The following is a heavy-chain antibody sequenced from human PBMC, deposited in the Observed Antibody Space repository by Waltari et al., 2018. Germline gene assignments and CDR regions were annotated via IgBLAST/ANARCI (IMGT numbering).Heavy chain of an antibody. J-gene: IGHJ4*02. CDR2: IYHSGST. Sequence: QVQLQESGPGLVKPSETLSLTCAVSGYSIRSGYYLGWTRQPPGKGLEWIGSIYHSGSTYYNPSLKSRVTISVDTSKNQFSLKLSSVTAADTAVYYCASPDYGGNSGFDYWGQGTLVTVSS. D-gene: IGHD4-17*01. CDR1: GYSIRSGYY. CDR3: ASPDYGGNSGFDY. V-gene: IGHV4-38-2*01.